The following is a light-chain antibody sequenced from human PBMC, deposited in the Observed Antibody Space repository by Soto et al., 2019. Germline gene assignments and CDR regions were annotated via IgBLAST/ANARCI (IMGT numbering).Light chain of an antibody. CDR3: QQYGSSPAIT. V-gene: IGKV3-20*01. CDR2: VAS. J-gene: IGKJ3*01. Sequence: EIVLTQSPGTLSLSPGERATLSCRASQSVSSSYLAWYQQKPGQSPRLLIYVASSRATGIPDRFSGSGSGTDFTLTISRLEPEDFAVYYCQQYGSSPAITFGPGTKVDIK. CDR1: QSVSSSY.